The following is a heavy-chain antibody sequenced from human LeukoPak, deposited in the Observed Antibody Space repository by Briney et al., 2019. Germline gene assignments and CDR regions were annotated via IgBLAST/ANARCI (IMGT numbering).Heavy chain of an antibody. Sequence: SSGTLSLTCGVSGGSVINTNCWTWVRQPPGKGLEWIGEVHLDGRTNYNPSLESRLTMSVDVSEIQVSLKLASVTAADTAVYYCAREGCFYRPFDYSGQGTLVTVSS. J-gene: IGHJ4*02. CDR3: AREGCFYRPFDY. V-gene: IGHV4-4*02. D-gene: IGHD3-3*01. CDR2: VHLDGRT. CDR1: GGSVINTNC.